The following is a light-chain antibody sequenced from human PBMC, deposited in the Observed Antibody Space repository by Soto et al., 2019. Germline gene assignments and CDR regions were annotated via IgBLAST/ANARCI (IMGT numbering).Light chain of an antibody. CDR2: KAS. Sequence: DIQMTQYPSSLSASVWEIVTITCRSSESISSWLAWYQQKPGKAPKLLIYKASNLESGVPSRFSGSGSGTEFTLTISSLQTDDFATYYCQQYNSFSPWTFGQGTKVDIK. J-gene: IGKJ1*01. V-gene: IGKV1-5*03. CDR1: ESISSW. CDR3: QQYNSFSPWT.